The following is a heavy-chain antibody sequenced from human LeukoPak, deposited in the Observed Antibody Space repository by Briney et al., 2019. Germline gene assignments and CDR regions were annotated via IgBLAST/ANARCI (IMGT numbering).Heavy chain of an antibody. CDR1: GYTFTSYD. Sequence: VSVKVSCKASGYTFTSYDINWVRQATGQGLEWMGWMNPNSGNTGYAQKFQGRVTITRNTSISTAYMELSSLRSEDTAVYYCARAGRITIFGVVIIGNNWFDPWGQGTLVTVS. D-gene: IGHD3-3*01. V-gene: IGHV1-8*03. CDR3: ARAGRITIFGVVIIGNNWFDP. CDR2: MNPNSGNT. J-gene: IGHJ5*02.